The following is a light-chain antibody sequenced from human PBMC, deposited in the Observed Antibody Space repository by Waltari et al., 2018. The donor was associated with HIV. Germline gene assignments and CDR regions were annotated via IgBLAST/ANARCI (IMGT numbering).Light chain of an antibody. V-gene: IGLV1-51*01. J-gene: IGLJ2*01. CDR3: GTWDSSLSLV. Sequence: SVLTQPPSVSAPPGQTVTISCSGSSSNIGNNYLSWYQQLPGTAPKLLIYDNNKRPSGIPDRFSGSKSGTSATLGITGLQTGDEADYYCGTWDSSLSLVFGGGTKLTVL. CDR2: DNN. CDR1: SSNIGNNY.